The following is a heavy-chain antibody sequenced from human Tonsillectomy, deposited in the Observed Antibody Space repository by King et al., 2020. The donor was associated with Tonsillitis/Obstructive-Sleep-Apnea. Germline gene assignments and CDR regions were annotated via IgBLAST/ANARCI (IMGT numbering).Heavy chain of an antibody. V-gene: IGHV3-21*01. CDR3: TRDSDDAFDI. CDR2: ISTRGSYV. Sequence: VQLVESGGGLVKPGGSLRPSFAASGLTFSTITLNWFRQPPGKGRNGVSPISTRGSYVYYGDSVKGRFTISRDTAKSSLYLQMNSLRAEDTAVYYCTRDSDDAFDIWGPGTMVTVSS. J-gene: IGHJ3*02. CDR1: GLTFSTIT.